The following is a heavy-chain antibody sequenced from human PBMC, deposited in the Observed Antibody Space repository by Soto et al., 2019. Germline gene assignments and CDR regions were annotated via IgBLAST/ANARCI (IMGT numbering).Heavy chain of an antibody. CDR3: ARRGTLMSTWNYGAFDF. V-gene: IGHV2-5*02. Sequence: QITLKESGPTLVIPTQTLTLTCSLSGFSITTSGVGVGWVRQPPGKALEWVAFTYWDDDNRYNPRLRPRLSTAKDTSRHQVLLTMTNMDPEDTATYYCARRGTLMSTWNYGAFDFWGQGALVTVPS. CDR1: GFSITTSGVG. D-gene: IGHD1-7*01. CDR2: TYWDDDN. J-gene: IGHJ3*01.